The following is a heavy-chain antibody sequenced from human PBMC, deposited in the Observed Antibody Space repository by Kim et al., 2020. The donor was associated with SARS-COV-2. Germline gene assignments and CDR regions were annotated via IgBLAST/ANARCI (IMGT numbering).Heavy chain of an antibody. CDR2: ISYDGSNK. Sequence: PGKGLEWVAVISYDGSNKYYADSVKGRFTISRDNSKDTLYLQMNSLRAEDTAVYYCARDGAAAGYPFDYWGQGTLVTVSS. J-gene: IGHJ4*02. CDR3: ARDGAAAGYPFDY. D-gene: IGHD6-13*01. V-gene: IGHV3-30*04.